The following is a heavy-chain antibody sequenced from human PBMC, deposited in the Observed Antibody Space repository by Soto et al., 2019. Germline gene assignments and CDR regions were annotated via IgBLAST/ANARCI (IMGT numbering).Heavy chain of an antibody. CDR2: VHSGGTT. J-gene: IGHJ5*02. V-gene: IGHV4-59*01. CDR3: AKGVMASSWYNWFDP. Sequence: QVQLQESGPGLVKTSETLSLTCTVSGGPFGGYYWSWIRQPPGKGMEWIGYVHSGGTTRYNPSLETRVTMSIDTSTNQFSLSLSSVTAADSGVYFCAKGVMASSWYNWFDPWGQGTLVAVPS. D-gene: IGHD6-13*01. CDR1: GGPFGGYY.